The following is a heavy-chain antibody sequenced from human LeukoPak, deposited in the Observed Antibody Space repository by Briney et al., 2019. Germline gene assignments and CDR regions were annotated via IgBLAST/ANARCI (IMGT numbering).Heavy chain of an antibody. CDR2: ISGSGGNT. J-gene: IGHJ6*02. D-gene: IGHD3-10*01. V-gene: IGHV3-23*01. CDR3: AKVSGRIQIWPQPFGDGMDV. Sequence: GRSLRLSCAASGFTFSTDVMSWVRHAPGKGLECVSAISGSGGNTYYADSVKGRFTISRDNSKNMLYLQMNSLRAEDTAVYYCAKVSGRIQIWPQPFGDGMDVWGQGTTVTVSS. CDR1: GFTFSTDV.